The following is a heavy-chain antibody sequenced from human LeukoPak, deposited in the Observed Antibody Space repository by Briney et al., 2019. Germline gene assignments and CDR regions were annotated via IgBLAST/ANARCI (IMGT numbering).Heavy chain of an antibody. Sequence: PGGSLRLSCTASGFTFGDYAMSWVRQAPGKGLEWVGLIRSKAYGGTTEYAASVKGRFTISRDDSKSIAYLQMTSLKTEDRAVYYCTRDPRGSYGPDAFDIWGQGTMVTVSS. D-gene: IGHD1-26*01. J-gene: IGHJ3*02. CDR1: GFTFGDYA. CDR2: IRSKAYGGTT. CDR3: TRDPRGSYGPDAFDI. V-gene: IGHV3-49*04.